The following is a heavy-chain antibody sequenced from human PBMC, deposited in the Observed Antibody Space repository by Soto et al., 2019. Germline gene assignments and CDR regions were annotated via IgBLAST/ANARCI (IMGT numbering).Heavy chain of an antibody. CDR1: GFTFSSYG. CDR2: IWYDGSNK. V-gene: IGHV3-33*01. CDR3: ARDGDYDTLPGYYKPNDY. D-gene: IGHD3-9*01. J-gene: IGHJ4*02. Sequence: QVQLVESGGGVVQPGRSLRLSCVASGFTFSSYGMHWVRQAPGKGLEWVALIWYDGSNKYYADSVKGRVTISRDNSKKTLYLQMNSLRAEDTAVYYCARDGDYDTLPGYYKPNDYWGQGTLVTVSS.